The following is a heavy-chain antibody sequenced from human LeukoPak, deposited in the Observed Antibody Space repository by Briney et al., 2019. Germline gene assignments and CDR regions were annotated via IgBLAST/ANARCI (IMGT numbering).Heavy chain of an antibody. CDR2: IIPILGIA. J-gene: IGHJ4*02. CDR3: ARDLGGRFLEWLPIDY. Sequence: ASVKVSCKASGGTFSSYAISWVRQAPGQGLEWMGRIIPILGIANYAQKFQGRVTITADKSTSTAYMELSSLRSDDTAVYYCARDLGGRFLEWLPIDYWGQGTLVTVSS. D-gene: IGHD3-3*01. CDR1: GGTFSSYA. V-gene: IGHV1-69*04.